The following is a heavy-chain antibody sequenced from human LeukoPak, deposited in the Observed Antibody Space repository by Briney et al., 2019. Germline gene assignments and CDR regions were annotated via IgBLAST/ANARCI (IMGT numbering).Heavy chain of an antibody. CDR1: GGSISSSSYY. CDR2: IYYSGST. CDR3: ARITYYYGSGSYRAYYFDY. V-gene: IGHV4-39*01. J-gene: IGHJ4*02. D-gene: IGHD3-10*01. Sequence: SETLSLTCTVSGGSISSSSYYWGWIRQPPGKGLEWIGSIYYSGSTYYNPSLKSRVTISVDTSKNQFSLKLSSETAADTAVYYCARITYYYGSGSYRAYYFDYWGQGTLVTVSS.